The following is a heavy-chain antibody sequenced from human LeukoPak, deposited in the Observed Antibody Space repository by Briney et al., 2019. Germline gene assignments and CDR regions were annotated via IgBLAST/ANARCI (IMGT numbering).Heavy chain of an antibody. V-gene: IGHV4-4*02. CDR2: VHLDGRT. J-gene: IGHJ4*02. CDR1: GGSVSSTNW. CDR3: AREGGFYRPLDY. D-gene: IGHD3-3*01. Sequence: SETLSLTCGVSGGSVSSTNWWTWVRQPPGKGLEWIGEVHLDGRTNYNPSLESRLTMSVDLSENHISLKLTSVTAADTAVYYCAREGGFYRPLDYSGQGTLVTVSS.